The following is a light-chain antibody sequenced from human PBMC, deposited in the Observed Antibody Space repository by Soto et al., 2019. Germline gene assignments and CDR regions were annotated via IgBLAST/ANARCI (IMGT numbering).Light chain of an antibody. CDR3: SSYAGSNNLG. J-gene: IGLJ2*01. CDR2: EVT. Sequence: QSALTQPPSASGSPGQSVTISCTGTRSDVGGYHYVSWYQQHPGKAPKLMIHEVTKRPSGVPDRFSGSKSGNTASLTVSGLQGEDEADYYCSSYAGSNNLGFGGGTKLTVL. CDR1: RSDVGGYHY. V-gene: IGLV2-8*01.